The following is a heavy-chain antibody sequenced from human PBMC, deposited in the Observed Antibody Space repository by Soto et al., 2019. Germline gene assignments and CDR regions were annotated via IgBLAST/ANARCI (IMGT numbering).Heavy chain of an antibody. Sequence: QVQLVQSGAEVKKPGASVKVSCKASGYTFTSYGISWVRQAPGQGLEWMGWISAYNGNTNHAQKLQGRVTMPTDTATSTAYMGLRSPSSDATAVYYCARDKGITAAGPNSFDYWGQGTQVTVSS. CDR1: GYTFTSYG. D-gene: IGHD6-13*01. V-gene: IGHV1-18*01. CDR3: ARDKGITAAGPNSFDY. CDR2: ISAYNGNT. J-gene: IGHJ4*02.